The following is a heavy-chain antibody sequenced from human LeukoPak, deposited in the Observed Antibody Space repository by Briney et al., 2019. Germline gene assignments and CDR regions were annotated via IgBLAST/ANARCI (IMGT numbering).Heavy chain of an antibody. CDR1: GGSISSFY. Sequence: SETLSLTCTVSGGSISSFYWTWIRQPPGKGLEWIGYIYYSGSTNYNPSLKSRVTISVDKSKNQFSLKLSSVTAADTAVYYCARWSSSWGHDAFDIWGQGTMVTVSS. CDR3: ARWSSSWGHDAFDI. D-gene: IGHD6-13*01. V-gene: IGHV4-59*12. J-gene: IGHJ3*02. CDR2: IYYSGST.